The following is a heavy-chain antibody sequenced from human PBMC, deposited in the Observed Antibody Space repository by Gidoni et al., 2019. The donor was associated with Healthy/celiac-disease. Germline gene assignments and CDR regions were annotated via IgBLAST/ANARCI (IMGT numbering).Heavy chain of an antibody. V-gene: IGHV3-23*01. D-gene: IGHD6-13*01. J-gene: IGHJ4*02. CDR2: ISGSGGST. Sequence: EVQLFESGGGLVQPGGSLRLSCAASGFPFSSYAMSWVRQAPGKGLEWVSAISGSGGSTYYADSVKGRFTISRDNSKNTLYLQMNSLRAEDTAVYYCAKTPAAAGKIDYWGQGTLVTVSS. CDR1: GFPFSSYA. CDR3: AKTPAAAGKIDY.